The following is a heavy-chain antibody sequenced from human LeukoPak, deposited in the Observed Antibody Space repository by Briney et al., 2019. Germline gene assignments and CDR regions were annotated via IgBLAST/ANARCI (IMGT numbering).Heavy chain of an antibody. D-gene: IGHD4-17*01. CDR3: ARPTVTTSSYYYGMDV. CDR2: IIPIFGTA. V-gene: IGHV1-69*13. Sequence: SVKVSCKASGGTFSSYAISWVRQAPGQGLEGMGGIIPIFGTANYAQKFQGRVTITADESTSTAYMELSSLRSEDTAVYYCARPTVTTSSYYYGMDVWGQGTTVTVSS. J-gene: IGHJ6*02. CDR1: GGTFSSYA.